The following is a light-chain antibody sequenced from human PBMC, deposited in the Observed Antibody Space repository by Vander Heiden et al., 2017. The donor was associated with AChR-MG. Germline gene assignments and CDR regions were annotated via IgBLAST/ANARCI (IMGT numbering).Light chain of an antibody. CDR1: QSLLHSNGYNY. CDR2: LGS. V-gene: IGKV2-28*01. J-gene: IGKJ2*01. CDR3: RQALQTPYT. Sequence: DIVMTQSPLSLPVTPGEPASISCRSSQSLLHSNGYNYLDWYLQKPGQSPQLLIYLGSNRASGVPDRFSGSGSGTDFTLKMSRVEAEDVRVYYCRQALQTPYTFGQGTKLEIK.